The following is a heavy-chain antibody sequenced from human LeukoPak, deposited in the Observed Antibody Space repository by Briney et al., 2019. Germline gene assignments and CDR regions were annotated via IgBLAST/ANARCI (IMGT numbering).Heavy chain of an antibody. CDR3: ARDYGRSRDYGMDV. Sequence: GGSLRLSCAASGFTFSSYAMSWVRQAPGKGLVWVSRIKTDGSSATYADSVKGRFTISRDNAKNTLYLQMNSLRAEDTAVYYCARDYGRSRDYGMDVWGQGTTVTVSS. J-gene: IGHJ6*02. D-gene: IGHD3-10*01. CDR2: IKTDGSSA. CDR1: GFTFSSYA. V-gene: IGHV3-74*01.